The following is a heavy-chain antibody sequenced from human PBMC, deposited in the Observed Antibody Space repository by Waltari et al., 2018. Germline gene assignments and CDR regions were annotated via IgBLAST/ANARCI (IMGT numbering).Heavy chain of an antibody. D-gene: IGHD3-22*01. J-gene: IGHJ4*02. Sequence: QVQLQESGPGLVKPSAALSLTCTVSGGSISTYYWRWIRQTPEKGLQWIGYIYISEITKYNPSLESRVTISLDTSKNQFSLRLSSVTAADTAVYYCASLSEVYNSGGYFQYYFDNWGQGTLVTVSS. CDR3: ASLSEVYNSGGYFQYYFDN. V-gene: IGHV4-59*01. CDR1: GGSISTYY. CDR2: IYISEIT.